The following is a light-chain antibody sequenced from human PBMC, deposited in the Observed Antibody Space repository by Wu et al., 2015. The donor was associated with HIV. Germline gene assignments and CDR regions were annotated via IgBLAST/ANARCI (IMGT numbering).Light chain of an antibody. J-gene: IGKJ5*01. CDR2: KAS. Sequence: DIQMTQSPSTLSAFVGDRVTITCRASQSISNWLAWYQQKPGKAPNFLIYKASSLESGVPSRFSGSGSGTEFTLIISSLQPDDFATYYCQQYKSYPITFGQRTRLEIK. CDR1: QSISNW. CDR3: QQYKSYPIT. V-gene: IGKV1-5*03.